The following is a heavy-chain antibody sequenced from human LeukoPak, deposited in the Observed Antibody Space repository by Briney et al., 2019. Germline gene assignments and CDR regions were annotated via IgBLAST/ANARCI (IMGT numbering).Heavy chain of an antibody. D-gene: IGHD1-7*01. CDR1: GFTFSSYA. CDR2: ISYDGSNK. CDR3: ASEVTGTGDY. V-gene: IGHV3-30*01. J-gene: IGHJ4*02. Sequence: GGSLRLSCAASGFTFSSYAMHWVRQAPGKGLEWVAVISYDGSNKYYADSVKGRFTISRDNSKNTLHLQMNSLRAEDTAVYYCASEVTGTGDYWGQGTLVTVSS.